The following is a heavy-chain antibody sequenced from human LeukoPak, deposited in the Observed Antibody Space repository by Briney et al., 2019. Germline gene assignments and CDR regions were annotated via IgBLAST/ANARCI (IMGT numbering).Heavy chain of an antibody. J-gene: IGHJ4*02. D-gene: IGHD4-17*01. CDR2: TWYDGSNK. Sequence: LPGGSLRLSCAASGFIFSSYGMHWVRQAPGKGLEWWAVTWYDGSNKYYADAVKGRFTISRDNSKNTLYLQMNSLRAEDTAVYFCARDHGDYSGKDYWGQGTLVTVSS. CDR3: ARDHGDYSGKDY. V-gene: IGHV3-33*01. CDR1: GFIFSSYG.